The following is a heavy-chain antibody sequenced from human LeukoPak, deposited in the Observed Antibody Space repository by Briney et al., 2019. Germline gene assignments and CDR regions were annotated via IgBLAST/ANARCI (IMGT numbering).Heavy chain of an antibody. CDR1: GGTFSSYA. Sequence: GASVKVSCKASGGTFSSYAISWVRQAPGQGLEWMGGIIPIFGTANYAQKFQGRVTITADESTSTAYMELSSLRSEDTAVYYCASGRSRDGYNQGVSDYYYYYYMDVWGKGTTVTVSS. J-gene: IGHJ6*03. D-gene: IGHD5-24*01. CDR3: ASGRSRDGYNQGVSDYYYYYYMDV. CDR2: IIPIFGTA. V-gene: IGHV1-69*01.